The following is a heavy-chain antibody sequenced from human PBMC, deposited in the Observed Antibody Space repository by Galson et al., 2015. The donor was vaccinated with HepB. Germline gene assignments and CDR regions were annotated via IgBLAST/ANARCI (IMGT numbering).Heavy chain of an antibody. V-gene: IGHV1-46*03. CDR2: INPSGGST. Sequence: SVKVSCKASGYTFTSYYIHWVRQAPGQGLEWMGIINPSGGSTSYAQKFQGRVTMTRDTSTSTDSMELSSLRSEDTAVYYCARGDSSGYYYGPFDYWGQGTLVTVSS. CDR3: ARGDSSGYYYGPFDY. D-gene: IGHD3-22*01. J-gene: IGHJ4*02. CDR1: GYTFTSYY.